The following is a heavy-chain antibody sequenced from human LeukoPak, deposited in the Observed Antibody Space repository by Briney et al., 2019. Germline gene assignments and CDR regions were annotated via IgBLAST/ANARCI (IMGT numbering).Heavy chain of an antibody. CDR3: ARDGPGYGSGWYGVWFSP. J-gene: IGHJ5*02. CDR2: LYHGGRT. D-gene: IGHD6-19*01. CDR1: GYSISSDYY. V-gene: IGHV4-38-2*02. Sequence: WETLSLTCAVSGYSISSDYYWGWRRQPPGKGLEWVVSLYHGGRTYYNPSLKSRVTMAIDTSNNHLSLELRSVTAGDTAVYYCARDGPGYGSGWYGVWFSPWGQGTLVTVSS.